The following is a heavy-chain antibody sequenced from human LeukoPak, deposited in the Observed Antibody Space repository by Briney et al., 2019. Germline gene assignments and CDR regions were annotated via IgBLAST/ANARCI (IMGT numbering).Heavy chain of an antibody. CDR3: AKGVDIWFGEYNWFDP. Sequence: GASVKVSCKASGYTFTSYDINWVRQATGQGLEWMGWMNPNSGNTGYAQKFQGRVTITRNTSISTAYMELSSLRAEDTAVYYCAKGVDIWFGEYNWFDPWGQGALVTVSS. CDR1: GYTFTSYD. D-gene: IGHD3-10*01. J-gene: IGHJ5*02. V-gene: IGHV1-8*03. CDR2: MNPNSGNT.